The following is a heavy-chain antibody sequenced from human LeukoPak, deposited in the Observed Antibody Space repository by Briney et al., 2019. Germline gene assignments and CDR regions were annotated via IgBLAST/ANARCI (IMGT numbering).Heavy chain of an antibody. J-gene: IGHJ5*02. CDR1: GGSISSYY. V-gene: IGHV4-59*08. CDR3: ARARETYYDILTGYNWFDP. Sequence: SETLSLTCTVSGGSISSYYWSWIRQPPGKGLDWIGYIYYSGSTNYNPSLKSRVIISVDTSKNQFSLKLSSVTAADTAVYYCARARETYYDILTGYNWFDPWGQGTLVTVSS. CDR2: IYYSGST. D-gene: IGHD3-9*01.